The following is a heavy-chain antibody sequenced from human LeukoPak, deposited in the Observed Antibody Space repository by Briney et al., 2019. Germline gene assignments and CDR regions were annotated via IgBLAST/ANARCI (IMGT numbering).Heavy chain of an antibody. Sequence: SETLSLTCTVSGDSISSGGHYWNWLRQRPGKGVEWIGYIFHTGSTYYNPSLKSRVTISVDTSKNQFSLKLSSVTAADTAVYYCARSPGIWNEYGRLESWGQGALVTVSS. CDR1: GDSISSGGHY. CDR3: ARSPGIWNEYGRLES. CDR2: IFHTGST. V-gene: IGHV4-31*03. D-gene: IGHD1-1*01. J-gene: IGHJ4*02.